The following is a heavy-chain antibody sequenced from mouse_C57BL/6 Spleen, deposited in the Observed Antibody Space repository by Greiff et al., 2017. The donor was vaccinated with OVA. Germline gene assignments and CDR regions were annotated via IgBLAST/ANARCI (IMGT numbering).Heavy chain of an antibody. V-gene: IGHV1-52*01. J-gene: IGHJ2*01. CDR1: GYTFTSYW. Sequence: QVQLKQPGAELVRPGSSVKLSCKASGYTFTSYWMHWVKQRPIQGLEWIGNIDPSDSETHYNQKFKDKATLTVDKSSSTAYMQLSSLTSEDSAVYYCARGSSRGYFDYWGQGTTLTVSS. CDR3: ARGSSRGYFDY. CDR2: IDPSDSET.